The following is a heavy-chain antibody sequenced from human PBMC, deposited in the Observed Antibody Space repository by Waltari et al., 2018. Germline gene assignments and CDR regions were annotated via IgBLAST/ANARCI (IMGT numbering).Heavy chain of an antibody. V-gene: IGHV4-59*01. D-gene: IGHD3-10*01. CDR1: GGSISSYY. CDR2: IYYSGST. J-gene: IGHJ4*02. Sequence: QVQLQESGPGLVKPSETLSLTCTVSGGSISSYYWIWSRQPPGKGLEWIGYIYYSGSTNYNPSLKSRVTISVDTSKNQFSLKLSSVTAADTAVYYCARGPDYYGSGIDYWGQGTLVTVSS. CDR3: ARGPDYYGSGIDY.